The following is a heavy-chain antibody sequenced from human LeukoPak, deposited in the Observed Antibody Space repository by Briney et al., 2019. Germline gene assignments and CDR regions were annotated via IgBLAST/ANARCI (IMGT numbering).Heavy chain of an antibody. CDR1: GFTFSRNT. CDR3: AVLAAAVHDAFDI. Sequence: GGSLRLSCAASGFTFSRNTVHWVRQAPGKGLEWVAIISYDGSNEYYADSVKGRFTISRDNAKNSLYLQMNSLRAEDTAVYYCAVLAAAVHDAFDIWGQGTMVTVSS. J-gene: IGHJ3*02. D-gene: IGHD6-13*01. CDR2: ISYDGSNE. V-gene: IGHV3-30*04.